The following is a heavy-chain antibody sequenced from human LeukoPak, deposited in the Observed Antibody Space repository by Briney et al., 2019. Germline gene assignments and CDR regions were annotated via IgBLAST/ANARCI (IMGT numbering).Heavy chain of an antibody. J-gene: IGHJ4*02. V-gene: IGHV4-30-4*01. CDR1: GGSISSGDYY. CDR2: IYYSGST. CDR3: ARGRYYYDSSGYHDSYYFDH. D-gene: IGHD3-22*01. Sequence: SETLSLTCTVSGGSISSGDYYWSWIRQPPGKGLEWIGYIYYSGSTYYNPSLKSRVTISVDTSKNQFSLKLSSVTAADTAVYYCARGRYYYDSSGYHDSYYFDHWGQGTLVTVSS.